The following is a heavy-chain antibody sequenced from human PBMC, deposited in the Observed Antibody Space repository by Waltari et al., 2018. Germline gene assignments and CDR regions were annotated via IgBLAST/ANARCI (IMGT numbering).Heavy chain of an antibody. D-gene: IGHD1-1*01. CDR3: ARGGNWEQSRGFDY. V-gene: IGHV3-74*01. J-gene: IGHJ4*02. Sequence: EVQLVESGGGLVQPGGSLRLSCVASGFTFSSYWMHWVRQVPGKGLVWVSRLNSDGTSTNYADSVKGRVTISRDNAKNTLYLQMNSLRVEDTAVYYCARGGNWEQSRGFDYWDQGTLVTVSS. CDR2: LNSDGTST. CDR1: GFTFSSYW.